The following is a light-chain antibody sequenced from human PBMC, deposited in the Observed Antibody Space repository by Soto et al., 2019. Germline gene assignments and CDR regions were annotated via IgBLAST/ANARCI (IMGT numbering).Light chain of an antibody. CDR1: QSVSNSY. CDR2: GAS. V-gene: IGKV3-20*01. CDR3: QQYGSAH. Sequence: EIVLTQSPGTLSLSPGERATLSCRASQSVSNSYLAWYQQKPGQAPSLLIYGASHRATGIPDRFSGSGSGPDFTLTISILEPEDVAVYYCQQYGSAHFGGGTKVEIK. J-gene: IGKJ4*01.